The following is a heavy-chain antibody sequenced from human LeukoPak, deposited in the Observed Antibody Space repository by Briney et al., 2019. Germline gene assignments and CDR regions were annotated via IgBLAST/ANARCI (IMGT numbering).Heavy chain of an antibody. CDR1: GFTFSNYA. V-gene: IGHV3-23*01. Sequence: TGGSLRLSCAASGFTFSNYAMSWVRQAPGKGLEWVSGISVTGGSTYYTDSVKGRFTISRNNPKTTLYLEMNSLRAEDTAVYFCANEGITVVQAYYWYFDLWGRGTLVTVSS. D-gene: IGHD3-10*01. CDR3: ANEGITVVQAYYWYFDL. CDR2: ISVTGGST. J-gene: IGHJ2*01.